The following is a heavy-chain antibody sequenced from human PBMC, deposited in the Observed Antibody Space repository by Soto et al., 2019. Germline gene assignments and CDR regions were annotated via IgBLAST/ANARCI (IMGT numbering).Heavy chain of an antibody. V-gene: IGHV3-30-3*01. D-gene: IGHD3-9*01. J-gene: IGHJ4*02. CDR3: ARGPGLATSLDY. CDR1: GFTFSSYA. Sequence: QVQLVESGGGVVQPGRSLRLSCAASGFTFSSYAMHWVRQAPGKGLEWVAVISYDGSNNYYADSVKGRFTISRDNSKNTLYLQMNSLRAEDTAVYYCARGPGLATSLDYWGQGTLVTVSS. CDR2: ISYDGSNN.